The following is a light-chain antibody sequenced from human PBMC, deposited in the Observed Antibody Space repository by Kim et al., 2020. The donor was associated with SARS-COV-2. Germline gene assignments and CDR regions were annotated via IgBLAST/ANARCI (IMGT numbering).Light chain of an antibody. CDR1: NSNIGVNT. Sequence: GQRVTNSCSGSNSNIGVNTVNWYQQFPGTAPKLLIYRNNQRPSGVPDRFSGSKSGTSASLALSGLLSEDEADYYCATWDDSLNAWVFGGGTQLTVL. CDR2: RNN. V-gene: IGLV1-44*01. CDR3: ATWDDSLNAWV. J-gene: IGLJ3*02.